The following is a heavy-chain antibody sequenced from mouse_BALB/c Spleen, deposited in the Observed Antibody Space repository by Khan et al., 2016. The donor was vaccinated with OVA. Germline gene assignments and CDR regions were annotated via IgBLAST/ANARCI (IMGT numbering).Heavy chain of an antibody. CDR1: GYSFTGYT. CDR2: INPYNGGT. D-gene: IGHD2-13*01. J-gene: IGHJ3*01. V-gene: IGHV1-37*01. Sequence: EVQLQQSGPELVKPGASMKMSCKASGYSFTGYTMNWVKQSRVKNLEWIGLINPYNGGTAYNLKFGGKATLTVDKSSNTAYMELLSMTSEDSAVDYCVSSASYGDYVEAWFAYWGQGTLVTVSA. CDR3: VSSASYGDYVEAWFAY.